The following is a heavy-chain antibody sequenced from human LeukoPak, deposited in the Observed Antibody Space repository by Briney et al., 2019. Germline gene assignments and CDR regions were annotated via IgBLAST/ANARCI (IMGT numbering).Heavy chain of an antibody. J-gene: IGHJ4*02. CDR3: AKDSFMVRGVPDY. D-gene: IGHD3-10*01. Sequence: GGSLRLSCAASGFTFSSYEMNWVRQAPGKGLEWVSAISGSGGSTYYADSVKGRFTISRDNSKNTLYLQMNSLRAEDTAVYYCAKDSFMVRGVPDYWGQGTLVTVSS. V-gene: IGHV3-23*01. CDR2: ISGSGGST. CDR1: GFTFSSYE.